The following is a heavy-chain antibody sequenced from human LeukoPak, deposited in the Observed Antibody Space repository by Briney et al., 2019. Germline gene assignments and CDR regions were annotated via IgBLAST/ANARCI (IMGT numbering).Heavy chain of an antibody. CDR2: IFYGGTT. Sequence: SETLSLTCTVSGGSISSLNFYWGWIRQPLGKGLEWIGSIFYGGTTYSNPSLESRFTISADTSKNQFSLKLNSVTAADTAIYYCANDRSISWYYFWGQGTLVTVSS. CDR3: ANDRSISWYYF. V-gene: IGHV4-39*01. D-gene: IGHD6-13*01. J-gene: IGHJ4*02. CDR1: GGSISSLNFY.